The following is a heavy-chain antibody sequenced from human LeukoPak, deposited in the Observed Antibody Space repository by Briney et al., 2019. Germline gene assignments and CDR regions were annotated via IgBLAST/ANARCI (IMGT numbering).Heavy chain of an antibody. CDR2: ISWNSGSI. V-gene: IGHV3-9*01. Sequence: GGSLRLSCAASGFTFDDYPMHWVRQAPGKGLEGASGISWNSGSIGYADSVKGRFTISRDNAKNSLYLQMNSLRAEDTALYYCAKEGGSSGWYLSWFDPWGQGTLVTVSS. CDR1: GFTFDDYP. J-gene: IGHJ5*02. CDR3: AKEGGSSGWYLSWFDP. D-gene: IGHD6-19*01.